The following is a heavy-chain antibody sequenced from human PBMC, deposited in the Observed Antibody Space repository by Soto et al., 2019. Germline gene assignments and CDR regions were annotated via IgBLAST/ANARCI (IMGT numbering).Heavy chain of an antibody. CDR3: ARDLEVVVLGVDHYYYYGMDV. J-gene: IGHJ6*02. Sequence: ASVKVSCKTSGGTFSSFAISWVRQAPGPGLEWMGGIIPIFETANYAQKFQGRVTITADEITGTAYMELRSLRSEDTGVYYCARDLEVVVLGVDHYYYYGMDVWGQGTTVTVSS. V-gene: IGHV1-69*13. D-gene: IGHD2-15*01. CDR2: IIPIFETA. CDR1: GGTFSSFA.